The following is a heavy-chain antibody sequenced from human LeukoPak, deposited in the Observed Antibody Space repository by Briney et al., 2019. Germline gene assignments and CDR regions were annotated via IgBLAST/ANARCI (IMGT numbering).Heavy chain of an antibody. J-gene: IGHJ4*02. Sequence: GSLRLSWAASGFTFSSYGMHWVRQAPGEGLEWVAVISYDGSNKYYADSVKGRFTISRDNSKNTLYLQRNSLRAEDTAVDYCAKDSVDTAMVTNGFDYWGQGTLVTVSS. D-gene: IGHD5-18*01. V-gene: IGHV3-30*18. CDR3: AKDSVDTAMVTNGFDY. CDR2: ISYDGSNK. CDR1: GFTFSSYG.